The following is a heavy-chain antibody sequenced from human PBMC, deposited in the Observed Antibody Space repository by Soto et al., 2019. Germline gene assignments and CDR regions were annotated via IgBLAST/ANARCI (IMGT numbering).Heavy chain of an antibody. CDR1: GFTFISYA. D-gene: IGHD2-2*01. CDR2: LSDNGGHT. Sequence: GSLRLSCAGSGFTFISYAMTGVRQAPGKGLEVVSTLSDNGGHTYYADSVKGRFTISRDNSKNTLYLQMNSLRAEDTAVYYCAKDSQSVLVSAARVYGMDVWGQGTTVTVSS. V-gene: IGHV3-23*01. CDR3: AKDSQSVLVSAARVYGMDV. J-gene: IGHJ6*02.